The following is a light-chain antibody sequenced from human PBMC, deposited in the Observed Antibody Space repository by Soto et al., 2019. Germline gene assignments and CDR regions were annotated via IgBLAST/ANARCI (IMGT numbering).Light chain of an antibody. J-gene: IGKJ1*01. CDR2: DAS. CDR3: QQYNSYST. Sequence: DIHMTQSPSTLSASVSDIGAMTCRASQSISTWLAWYQQKPGKAPNLLIYDASSLESGVPSRFSGSGSGTEFTLTISSLQTEDFASYYCQQYNSYSTLGQGTKVDIK. CDR1: QSISTW. V-gene: IGKV1-5*01.